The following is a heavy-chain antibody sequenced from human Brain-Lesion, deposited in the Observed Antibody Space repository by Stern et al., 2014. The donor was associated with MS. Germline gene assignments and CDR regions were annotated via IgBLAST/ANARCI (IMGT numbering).Heavy chain of an antibody. CDR2: VSYDGSNK. V-gene: IGHV3-30*18. CDR1: GFTFGSCA. CDR3: AKDRQYLTYFFDH. Sequence: VQLVESGGGVVQPGRPLRLSCVASGFTFGSCAMHWVRQAPGKGLEWVAGVSYDGSNKYYADSVKGRFTISRDNSQNTLYMQMSSLRPEDTAVYYCAKDRQYLTYFFDHWDQGSLVTVSS. D-gene: IGHD2/OR15-2a*01. J-gene: IGHJ5*02.